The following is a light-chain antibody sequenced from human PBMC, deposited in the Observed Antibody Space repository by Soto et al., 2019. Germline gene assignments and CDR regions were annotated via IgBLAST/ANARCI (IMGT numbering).Light chain of an antibody. V-gene: IGKV2-30*01. CDR1: QSLIYSDGNTY. Sequence: DVVMTQSPLSLPVTLGQPASISCRSSQSLIYSDGNTYLNWFQQRPGQSPRGLIYWVSNRDSGGPNRIRRSARGPNFPPKNKQVEAEDVGVYYCMKGAHWPYTFGQGTKLAIK. CDR3: MKGAHWPYT. J-gene: IGKJ2*01. CDR2: WVS.